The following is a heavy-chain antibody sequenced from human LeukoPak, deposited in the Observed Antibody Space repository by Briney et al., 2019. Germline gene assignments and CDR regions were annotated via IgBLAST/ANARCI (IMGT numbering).Heavy chain of an antibody. J-gene: IGHJ4*02. V-gene: IGHV3-33*06. Sequence: GGSLRLSCAASGFTFSSYGMHWVRQAPGKGLEWVAVIWYDGSNKYYADSVKGRFTISRDNSKNTLYLQMNSLRAEDTAVYYCAKGRGYCSGGSCYSGFDYWGQGTLVTVSS. D-gene: IGHD2-15*01. CDR1: GFTFSSYG. CDR3: AKGRGYCSGGSCYSGFDY. CDR2: IWYDGSNK.